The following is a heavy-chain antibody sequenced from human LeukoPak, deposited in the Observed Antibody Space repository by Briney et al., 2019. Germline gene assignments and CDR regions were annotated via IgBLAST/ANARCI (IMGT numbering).Heavy chain of an antibody. J-gene: IGHJ4*02. CDR1: GYSISSGYY. CDR2: IYHSGST. D-gene: IGHD5-12*01. CDR3: ARLGVVATINNYFDY. V-gene: IGHV4-38-2*02. Sequence: PSETLSLTCTVSGYSISSGYYWGWIRQPPGKGLEWIGSIYHSGSTYYNPSLKSRVTISLDKSKNQFSLKLSSVTAADTAVYYCARLGVVATINNYFDYWGQGTLVTVSS.